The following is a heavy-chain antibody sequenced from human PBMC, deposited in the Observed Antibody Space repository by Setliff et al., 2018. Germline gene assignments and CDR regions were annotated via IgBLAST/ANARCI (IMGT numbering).Heavy chain of an antibody. V-gene: IGHV1-46*01. CDR2: INVSGGSA. Sequence: ASVKVSCKTSGYSFIRYYMYWVRQAPGQGLEWMGLINVSGGSASYEQKFQGRVTMTRDTSTGTVYMELTSLKSEDTAVFYCVPGRGSWGQGALVTVSS. CDR3: VPGRGS. CDR1: GYSFIRYY. D-gene: IGHD6-25*01. J-gene: IGHJ5*02.